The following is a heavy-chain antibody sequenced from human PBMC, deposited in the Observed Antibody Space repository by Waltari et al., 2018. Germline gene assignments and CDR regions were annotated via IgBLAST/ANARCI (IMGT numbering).Heavy chain of an antibody. J-gene: IGHJ4*02. V-gene: IGHV4-38-2*01. CDR2: IYHSGGT. CDR1: GYSISSGYY. Sequence: QVQLQESGPGLVKPSETLSLTCAVSGYSISSGYYWGWIRQPPGKGLEWIGSIYHSGGTYYNPSLKGRVTISVDTSKNQFSLKLSSVTAADTAVYYCARGPPYYGSGGYYFDYWGQGTLVTVSS. D-gene: IGHD3-10*01. CDR3: ARGPPYYGSGGYYFDY.